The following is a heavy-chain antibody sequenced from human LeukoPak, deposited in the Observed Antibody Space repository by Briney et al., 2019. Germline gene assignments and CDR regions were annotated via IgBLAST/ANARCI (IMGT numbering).Heavy chain of an antibody. CDR2: ISGSGGST. CDR3: AKDLSSFLSGSGSYYGAFDI. V-gene: IGHV3-23*01. D-gene: IGHD3-10*01. J-gene: IGHJ3*02. CDR1: GFTFSSYA. Sequence: PGGSLRLSCAASGFTFSSYAMSWVRQAPGRGPEWVSAISGSGGSTYYADSVKGRFTISRDNSKNTLYLQMNSLRAGDTAVYYCAKDLSSFLSGSGSYYGAFDIWGQGTMVTVSS.